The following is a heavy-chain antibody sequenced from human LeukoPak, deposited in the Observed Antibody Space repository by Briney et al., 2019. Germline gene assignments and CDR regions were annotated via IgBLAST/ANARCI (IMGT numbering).Heavy chain of an antibody. CDR3: ARRYYYASSTYSDAFDL. V-gene: IGHV4-59*08. J-gene: IGHJ3*01. CDR2: IYHSGST. D-gene: IGHD3-22*01. CDR1: GGSISSYY. Sequence: PSETLSLTCTVSGGSISSYYWGWIRQPPGKGLEWIGNIYHSGSTYYNPSLKSRVTISVDTSKNQFSLRLTSVTAADTAVYYCARRYYYASSTYSDAFDLWGQGTIVTVSS.